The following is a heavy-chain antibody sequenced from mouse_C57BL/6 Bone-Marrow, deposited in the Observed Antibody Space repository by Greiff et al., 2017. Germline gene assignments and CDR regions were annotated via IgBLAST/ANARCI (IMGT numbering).Heavy chain of an antibody. CDR2: IDPENGDT. V-gene: IGHV14-4*01. CDR1: GFNIKDDY. Sequence: EVQLQQSGAELVRPGASVKLSCTASGFNIKDDYLHWVKQRPEQGLEWIGWIDPENGDTEYASQFQGNATITADTSSNTAYLQLSSLTSEDTAVYYCTTGDYSNYDWFAYWGQGTLVTVSA. J-gene: IGHJ3*01. CDR3: TTGDYSNYDWFAY. D-gene: IGHD2-5*01.